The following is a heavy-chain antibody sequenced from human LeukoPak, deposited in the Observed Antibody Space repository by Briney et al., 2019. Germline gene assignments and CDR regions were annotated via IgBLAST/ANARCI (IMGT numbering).Heavy chain of an antibody. CDR3: AAVQDLTEWEFHTYFDY. CDR1: GFTFTSSA. J-gene: IGHJ4*02. CDR2: IVVGSGNT. V-gene: IGHV1-58*01. Sequence: ASVKVSCKASGFTFTSSAVQWVRQARGQRLEWIGWIVVGSGNTNYAQKFQERVTITRDMSTSTAYMELSSLRSEDTAVYYCAAVQDLTEWEFHTYFDYWGQGTLVTVSS. D-gene: IGHD1-26*01.